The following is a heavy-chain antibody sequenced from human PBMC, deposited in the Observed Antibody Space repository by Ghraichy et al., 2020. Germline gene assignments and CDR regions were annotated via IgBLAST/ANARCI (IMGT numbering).Heavy chain of an antibody. CDR3: ARHMARSSTSCCQFDY. CDR2: IYYSGST. D-gene: IGHD2-2*01. Sequence: SETLSLTCTVSGGSISSYYWSWIRQPPGKGLEWIGYIYYSGSTNYNPSLKSRVTISVDTSKNQFSLKLSSVTAADTAVYYCARHMARSSTSCCQFDYWGQGTLVTVSS. CDR1: GGSISSYY. J-gene: IGHJ4*02. V-gene: IGHV4-59*08.